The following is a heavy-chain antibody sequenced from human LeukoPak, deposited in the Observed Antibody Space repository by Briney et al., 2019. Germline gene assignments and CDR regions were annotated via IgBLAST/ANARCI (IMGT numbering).Heavy chain of an antibody. J-gene: IGHJ4*02. Sequence: PSETLSLTCTVSGGSISSYYWSWIRQPPGKGLEWIGYIYYSGSTNYNPSLKSRDTISVDTSKNQFSLKLSSVTAAGTAVYYCARVESRWLQLDYWGQGTLVTVSS. CDR1: GGSISSYY. D-gene: IGHD5-24*01. CDR3: ARVESRWLQLDY. V-gene: IGHV4-59*01. CDR2: IYYSGST.